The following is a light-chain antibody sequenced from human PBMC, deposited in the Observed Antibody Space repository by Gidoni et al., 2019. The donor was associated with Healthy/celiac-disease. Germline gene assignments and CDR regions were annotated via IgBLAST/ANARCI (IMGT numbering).Light chain of an antibody. CDR1: QGVSSY. CDR2: DAS. CDR3: QQRSNWP. J-gene: IGKJ3*01. Sequence: EIVLTQSPATLSLSPGERATLSCRASQGVSSYLAWYQQKPGQAPRLLIYDASNRATGIPARCSGSGPGTDFTLTSSSLEPEDFAVYYCQQRSNWPFGPGTKVDIK. V-gene: IGKV3D-11*01.